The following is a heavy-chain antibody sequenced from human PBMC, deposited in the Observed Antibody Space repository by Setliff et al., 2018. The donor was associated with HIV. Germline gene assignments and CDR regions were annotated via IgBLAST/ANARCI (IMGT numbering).Heavy chain of an antibody. CDR2: INPSGGST. D-gene: IGHD3-9*01. Sequence: ASVKVSCKASGYTFTSYYMHWVRQAPGQGLEWMGIINPSGGSTSYAQKFQGRVTLTTDTSTSTAYMELRSLRPDDTAVYYCARHDILTGYYTYFDYWGQGTLVTVSS. V-gene: IGHV1-46*01. J-gene: IGHJ4*02. CDR3: ARHDILTGYYTYFDY. CDR1: GYTFTSYY.